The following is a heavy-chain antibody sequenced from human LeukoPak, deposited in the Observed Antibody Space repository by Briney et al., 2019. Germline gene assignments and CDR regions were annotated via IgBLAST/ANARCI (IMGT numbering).Heavy chain of an antibody. V-gene: IGHV4-28*03. D-gene: IGHD5-18*01. CDR2: IYYSGST. J-gene: IGHJ4*02. Sequence: SETLSLTCAVSGYSISSSNWWGWIRQPPGKGLGWIGSIYYSGSTYYNPSLKSRVTISVDTSKNQFSLKLSSVTAADTAVYYCARDYQGGYGDKTVDYWGQGTLVTVSS. CDR1: GYSISSSNW. CDR3: ARDYQGGYGDKTVDY.